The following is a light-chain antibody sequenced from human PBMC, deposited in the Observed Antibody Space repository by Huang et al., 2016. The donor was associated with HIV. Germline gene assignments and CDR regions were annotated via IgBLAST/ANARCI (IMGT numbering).Light chain of an antibody. V-gene: IGKV1-39*01. J-gene: IGKJ1*01. Sequence: DIQMTQSPSSLSASVGDRVTITCRASENIRIYLNWYQQKPGNAPKLLIYAASTLQSGLPSRFSGSGSGTDFILTINSLQPEDFATYYCQQSYNMPPWTFGQGTRVEIK. CDR3: QQSYNMPPWT. CDR2: AAS. CDR1: ENIRIY.